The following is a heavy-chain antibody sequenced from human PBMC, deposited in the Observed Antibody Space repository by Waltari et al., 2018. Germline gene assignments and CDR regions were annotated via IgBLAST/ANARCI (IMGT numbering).Heavy chain of an antibody. Sequence: EVQLVESGGGLVKPGGSLRLSGAVSGFSWSSHGMNWVRQAPGKGLDWVASISTSSSYIYYADSVKGRFTVSRDNARKSLFLEMNGLRGDDTALYYCAREPDNYGAHVVDYWGQGTLVTVSS. V-gene: IGHV3-21*01. D-gene: IGHD4-17*01. J-gene: IGHJ4*02. CDR2: ISTSSSYI. CDR3: AREPDNYGAHVVDY. CDR1: GFSWSSHG.